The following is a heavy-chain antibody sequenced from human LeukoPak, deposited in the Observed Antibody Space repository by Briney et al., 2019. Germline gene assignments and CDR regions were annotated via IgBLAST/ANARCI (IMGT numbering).Heavy chain of an antibody. D-gene: IGHD3-22*01. Sequence: ASVKVSCKASGYTFTCYYMHWVRQAPGQGLEWMGWINPNSGGTNYAQKFQGRVTMTRDTSISTAYMELGRLRSDDTAVYYCARSLSYDSSGGFDYWGQGTLVTVSS. CDR1: GYTFTCYY. CDR2: INPNSGGT. J-gene: IGHJ4*02. CDR3: ARSLSYDSSGGFDY. V-gene: IGHV1-2*02.